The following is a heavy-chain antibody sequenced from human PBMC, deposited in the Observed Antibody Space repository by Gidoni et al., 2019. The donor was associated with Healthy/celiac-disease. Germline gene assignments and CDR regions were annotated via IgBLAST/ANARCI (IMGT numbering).Heavy chain of an antibody. CDR2: ISYDGSNK. Sequence: QVQLVESGGGVVQPGRSLRLSCAASGFTFSSDAMHWVRKAPGKGLEWVAVISYDGSNKYYADSVKGRFTISRDNSKNTLYLQMNSLRAEDTAVYYCARGDIVVVPAAFGTFPQTPRGAFDIWGQGTMVTVSS. J-gene: IGHJ3*02. D-gene: IGHD2-2*01. CDR3: ARGDIVVVPAAFGTFPQTPRGAFDI. CDR1: GFTFSSDA. V-gene: IGHV3-30-3*01.